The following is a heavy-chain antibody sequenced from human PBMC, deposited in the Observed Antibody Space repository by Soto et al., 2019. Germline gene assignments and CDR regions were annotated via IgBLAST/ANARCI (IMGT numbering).Heavy chain of an antibody. V-gene: IGHV3-30-3*01. D-gene: IGHD2-2*01. CDR1: GFKFNNYN. CDR3: ARDNRDCSSFNCYNPGRVFGLDV. CDR2: ISFHGTTD. J-gene: IGHJ6*02. Sequence: GGSLRLSCVASGFKFNNYNLHWVRQAPGNSLESVAVISFHGTTDYYAESVKGRFTVSRDNFKNILSLQMDSVRPEDTAVYYCARDNRDCSSFNCYNPGRVFGLDVWGQGTTVTVSS.